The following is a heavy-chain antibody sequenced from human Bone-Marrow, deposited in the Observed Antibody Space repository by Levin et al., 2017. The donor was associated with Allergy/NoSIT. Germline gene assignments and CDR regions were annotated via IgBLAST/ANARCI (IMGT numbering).Heavy chain of an antibody. V-gene: IGHV3-53*01. CDR2: LHSNGDT. D-gene: IGHD2/OR15-2a*01. J-gene: IGHJ2*01. CDR3: ARIYSTTLVWYFDL. Sequence: GGSLRLSCAASGFGISRNYMNWVRQAPGKGLEWVSVLHSNGDTYYADSVKGRFSISRDNSKNTLYLQMNKLRAEDTAIYYCARIYSTTLVWYFDLWGRGTLVTVSS. CDR1: GFGISRNY.